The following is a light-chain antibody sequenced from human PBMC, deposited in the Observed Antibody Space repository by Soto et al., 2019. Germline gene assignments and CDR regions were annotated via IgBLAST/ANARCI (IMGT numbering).Light chain of an antibody. CDR1: SSNIGAGYD. V-gene: IGLV1-40*01. Sequence: QSVLTQPPSLSGAPGQRITISCTWSSSNIGAGYDVNWYQQLPGTVPKLLIYRDNNRPSGVPDRFSGAKSRTSASLAITGLQAEDEADYYGQSYDRSLSASVFGGGTQLTVL. CDR2: RDN. J-gene: IGLJ2*01. CDR3: QSYDRSLSASV.